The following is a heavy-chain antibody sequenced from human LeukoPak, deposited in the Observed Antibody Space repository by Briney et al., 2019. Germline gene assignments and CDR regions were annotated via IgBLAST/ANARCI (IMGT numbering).Heavy chain of an antibody. CDR1: GFSLTNYA. CDR2: FSDSGDYT. CDR3: ARGGLTREMDY. Sequence: GGSLRLSCAASGFSLTNYAMSWVRRAPGKGLEWVSSFSDSGDYTYYADSVKGRFTISRDNSKNTLYLQMNSLRAEDTAVYYCARGGLTREMDYWAQGPLATVSS. V-gene: IGHV3-23*01. D-gene: IGHD4/OR15-4a*01. J-gene: IGHJ4*02.